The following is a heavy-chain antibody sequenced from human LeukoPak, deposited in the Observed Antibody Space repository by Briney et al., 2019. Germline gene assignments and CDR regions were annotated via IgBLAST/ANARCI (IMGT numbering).Heavy chain of an antibody. Sequence: ASVKVSCKASGYTFTGYYTHWVRQAPGQGLEWMGWINPNSGGTNYAQKFQGRVTMTRDTSISTAYMELSRLRSDDTAVYYCASFGYSYGYYPTFDYWGQGTLVTVSS. CDR2: INPNSGGT. D-gene: IGHD5-18*01. V-gene: IGHV1-2*02. CDR1: GYTFTGYY. CDR3: ASFGYSYGYYPTFDY. J-gene: IGHJ4*02.